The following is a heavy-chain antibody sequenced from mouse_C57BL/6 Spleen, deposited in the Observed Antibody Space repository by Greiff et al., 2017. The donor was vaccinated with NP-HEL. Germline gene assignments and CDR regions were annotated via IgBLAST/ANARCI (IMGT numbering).Heavy chain of an antibody. CDR1: SYSITSDY. D-gene: IGHD2-5*01. Sequence: EVKLQESGPGLAKPSQTLSLTCSVTSYSITSDYWNWIRKFPGNKLEYMGYISYSGSTYYNPSLKSRISITRDTSKNQYYLQLNSVTTEDTATYYCARYPLYSNFNWYFDVWGTGTTVTVSS. J-gene: IGHJ1*03. CDR2: ISYSGST. V-gene: IGHV3-8*01. CDR3: ARYPLYSNFNWYFDV.